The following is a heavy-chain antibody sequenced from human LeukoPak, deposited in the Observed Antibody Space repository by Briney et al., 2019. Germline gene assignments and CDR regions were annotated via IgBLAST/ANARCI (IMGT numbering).Heavy chain of an antibody. CDR3: ARSRYYYDSSGYYLDY. J-gene: IGHJ4*02. Sequence: PSETLSLTCTVSGGSISSSSYYWSWIRQPPGKGLEWIGEINHSGSTNYNPSLKSRVTISVDTSKNQFSLKLSSVTAADTAVYYCARSRYYYDSSGYYLDYWGQGTLVTVSS. CDR2: INHSGST. V-gene: IGHV4-39*07. D-gene: IGHD3-22*01. CDR1: GGSISSSSYY.